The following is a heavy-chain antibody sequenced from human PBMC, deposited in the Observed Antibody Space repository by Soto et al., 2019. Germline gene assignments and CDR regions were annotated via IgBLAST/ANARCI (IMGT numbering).Heavy chain of an antibody. V-gene: IGHV3-7*03. J-gene: IGHJ5*02. CDR2: IKEDGSEK. Sequence: PGGSLRLSCAASGFTFSSYYMSWVRQAPGKGLEWVANIKEDGSEKYYVDSVKGRFTLSRDNAKNSLYLQMNSLRAEDTALYYCARDQAYTSGWYGSWFDLWGQGTLVTVSS. D-gene: IGHD6-19*01. CDR3: ARDQAYTSGWYGSWFDL. CDR1: GFTFSSYY.